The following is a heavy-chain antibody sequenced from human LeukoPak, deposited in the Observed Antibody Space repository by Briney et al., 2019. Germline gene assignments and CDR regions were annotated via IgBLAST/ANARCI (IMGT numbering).Heavy chain of an antibody. D-gene: IGHD3-9*01. J-gene: IGHJ6*03. Sequence: SETLSLTCTVSGGSISSYYWSWIRQPAGKGLEWIGRIYTSGSTNYNPSLKSRVTMSVDTSKNQFSLKLSSVTAADTAVYYCARQGRYYDILTGYSYYYYYMDVWGKGTTVTISS. CDR2: IYTSGST. CDR1: GGSISSYY. CDR3: ARQGRYYDILTGYSYYYYYMDV. V-gene: IGHV4-4*07.